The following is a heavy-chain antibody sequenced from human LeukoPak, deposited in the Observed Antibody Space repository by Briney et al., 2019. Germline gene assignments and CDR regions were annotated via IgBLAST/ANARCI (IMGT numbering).Heavy chain of an antibody. V-gene: IGHV3-64D*06. D-gene: IGHD1-26*01. CDR2: ISSNGGST. CDR1: GFTFITYA. J-gene: IGHJ4*02. CDR3: ARHDWELKGSDY. Sequence: GGSLRLSCSASGFTFITYAMHWVRQAPGKGLEYVSVISSNGGSTYYADSVKGRFTISRDNSKKTLYLQMSSLRDEDTAVYYCARHDWELKGSDYWGQGTLVTVSS.